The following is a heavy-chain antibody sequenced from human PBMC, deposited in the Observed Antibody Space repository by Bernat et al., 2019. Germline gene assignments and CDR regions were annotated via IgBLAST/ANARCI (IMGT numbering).Heavy chain of an antibody. CDR3: TRDPIAVAGTVTH. J-gene: IGHJ4*02. V-gene: IGHV3-49*03. D-gene: IGHD6-19*01. CDR2: IRSKAYGGKT. Sequence: EVQLVESGGGLVQPGRSLRLPCTAPGSTFGDYALSWFRQPPGKGLEWVGFIRSKAYGGKTEYAASVKGRFTISRDDSKSIAYLQMNSLKTEDTAVYYCTRDPIAVAGTVTHWGQGTLVTVSS. CDR1: GSTFGDYA.